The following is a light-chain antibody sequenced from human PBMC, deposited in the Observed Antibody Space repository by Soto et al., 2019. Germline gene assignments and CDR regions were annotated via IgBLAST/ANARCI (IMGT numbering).Light chain of an antibody. V-gene: IGKV1-33*01. Sequence: DIQMTQSPSSLSASVGDRVTITGQASQDIRHYLNWYQQKPGQAPKLLIYDASSLVRAVPSRFSGSGSGTDFSLTISGLQPEDVGTYYCQHYDNFPFTFGPGTKVDI. CDR3: QHYDNFPFT. CDR2: DAS. CDR1: QDIRHY. J-gene: IGKJ3*01.